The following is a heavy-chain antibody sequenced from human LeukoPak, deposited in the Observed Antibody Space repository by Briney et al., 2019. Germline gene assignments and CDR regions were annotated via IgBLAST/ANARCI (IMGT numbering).Heavy chain of an antibody. CDR3: ARGGNYDILTGYIFDY. D-gene: IGHD3-9*01. J-gene: IGHJ4*02. V-gene: IGHV3-7*03. CDR1: GLTFSNYW. CDR2: IKHDGGDK. Sequence: PGGSLRLSCAASGLTFSNYWMSWVRQAPGKGLEWVANIKHDGGDKHYVDSVKGRFTIARDSAKNSLNLQMNSLRAEDTAVYYCARGGNYDILTGYIFDYWGQGTLVTVSS.